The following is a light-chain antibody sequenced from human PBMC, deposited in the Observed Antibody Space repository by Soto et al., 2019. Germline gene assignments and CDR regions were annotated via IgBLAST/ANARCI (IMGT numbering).Light chain of an antibody. CDR1: SSDVGGYNY. Sequence: QSALTQPPSASGSPGXSXTISCXGTSSDVGGYNYVSWYQQHPGKPPTLMIYEVSKRPSGVPDRFSGSKSGNTASLTVSGLQAEDEADYYCSSYAGSNNPYVFGTGTKLTVL. CDR3: SSYAGSNNPYV. V-gene: IGLV2-8*01. J-gene: IGLJ1*01. CDR2: EVS.